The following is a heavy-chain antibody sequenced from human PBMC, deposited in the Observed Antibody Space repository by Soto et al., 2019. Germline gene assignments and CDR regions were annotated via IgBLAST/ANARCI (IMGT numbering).Heavy chain of an antibody. CDR1: GFTFSSYA. CDR2: ISGSGGST. D-gene: IGHD6-19*01. Sequence: EVQLLESGGGLVQPGGSLRLSCAASGFTFSSYAMSWVRQAPGKGLEWVSAISGSGGSTYYADSVKGRFTIPRHISKTPLELPVSNLRAEETAVYYCANAHSSGWGLDYWGQGTLVTVSS. V-gene: IGHV3-23*01. J-gene: IGHJ4*02. CDR3: ANAHSSGWGLDY.